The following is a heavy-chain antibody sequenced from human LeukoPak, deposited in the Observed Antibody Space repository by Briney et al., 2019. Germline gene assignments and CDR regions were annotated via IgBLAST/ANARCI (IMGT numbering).Heavy chain of an antibody. CDR3: ARVLRGHSSGYYFDY. Sequence: SETLSLTCTVSGGSISSYYWNWIRQPPGKGLEWIGYISYSGSINYNPSLKSRVTISVATSKNQFSLQLSSVTAADTAVYYCARVLRGHSSGYYFDYWGQGTLVTVSS. CDR1: GGSISSYY. J-gene: IGHJ4*02. V-gene: IGHV4-59*01. D-gene: IGHD5-18*01. CDR2: ISYSGSI.